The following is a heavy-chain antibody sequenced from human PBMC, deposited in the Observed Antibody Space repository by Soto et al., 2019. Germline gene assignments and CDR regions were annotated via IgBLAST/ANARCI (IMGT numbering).Heavy chain of an antibody. CDR3: ASPGPLGPAAY. Sequence: PGGSLRLSCAASEFTFTNYALHWVRQAPGKGLEWVSTISGSGGSTYNAKSVKGRFTISRDNSKKTLYLQKRSQRAEDTAVYYCASPGPLGPAAYWGQGTLVTVSS. V-gene: IGHV3-23*01. D-gene: IGHD2-2*01. CDR2: ISGSGGST. CDR1: EFTFTNYA. J-gene: IGHJ4*02.